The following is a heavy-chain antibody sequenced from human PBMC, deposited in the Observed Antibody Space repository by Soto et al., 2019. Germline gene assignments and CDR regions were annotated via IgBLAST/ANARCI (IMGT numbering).Heavy chain of an antibody. Sequence: GGSLRLSCAASGFTFSSYAMSWVRQAPGKGLEWVSAISGSGGSTYYADSVKGRFTISRDNSKNTLYLQMNSLRAEDTAVYYCAKDFYGDSPSGDWFDPWGQGTLVTVSS. CDR1: GFTFSSYA. V-gene: IGHV3-23*01. D-gene: IGHD4-17*01. J-gene: IGHJ5*02. CDR3: AKDFYGDSPSGDWFDP. CDR2: ISGSGGST.